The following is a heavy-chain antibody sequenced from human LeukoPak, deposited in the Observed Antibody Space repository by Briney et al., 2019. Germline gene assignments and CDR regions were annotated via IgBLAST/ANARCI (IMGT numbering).Heavy chain of an antibody. J-gene: IGHJ4*02. CDR3: ARGRRTTVPKY. D-gene: IGHD4-11*01. CDR2: VSPNSGNT. Sequence: ASVKVSCKASGYIFTDYGVSWVRQAPGQGLEWMGWVSPNSGNTNYPQKFQDRVTMTTDTSTTTAYMELKGLTSGDTAVYYCARGRRTTVPKYWGQGTRVTVSS. V-gene: IGHV1-18*04. CDR1: GYIFTDYG.